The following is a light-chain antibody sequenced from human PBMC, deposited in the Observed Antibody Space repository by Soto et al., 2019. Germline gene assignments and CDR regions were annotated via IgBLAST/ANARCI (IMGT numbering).Light chain of an antibody. CDR1: QSVSSSC. CDR2: DAS. Sequence: EIVLTQSPATLSLSPGERATLSCRASQSVSSSCLAWYQQKPGLAPRLLIYDASSRATGIPDRISGSGSGTDFSLTISRLEPEDFAVYYCQQYGSSPSTFGQGTRVEIK. J-gene: IGKJ5*01. CDR3: QQYGSSPST. V-gene: IGKV3D-20*01.